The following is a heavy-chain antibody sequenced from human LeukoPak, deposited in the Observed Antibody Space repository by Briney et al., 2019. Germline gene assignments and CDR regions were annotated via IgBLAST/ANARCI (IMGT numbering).Heavy chain of an antibody. J-gene: IGHJ4*02. CDR1: GGSISSYY. CDR3: ARGNYYDSSGYYLDY. Sequence: PSGTLSLTCTVSGGSISSYYWSWIRQPPGKGLEWIGYIYYSGITNYNPSPKSRVTISVDTSKNQFSLKLSSVTAADTAVYYCARGNYYDSSGYYLDYWGQGTLVTVSS. D-gene: IGHD3-22*01. CDR2: IYYSGIT. V-gene: IGHV4-59*01.